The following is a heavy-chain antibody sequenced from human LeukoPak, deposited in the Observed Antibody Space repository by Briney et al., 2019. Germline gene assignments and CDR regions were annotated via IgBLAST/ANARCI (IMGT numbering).Heavy chain of an antibody. CDR1: GFTFSSYG. D-gene: IGHD2-2*01. V-gene: IGHV3-30*18. Sequence: GGSLRLSCAASGFTFSSYGMHWVRQAPGKGLEWVAVISYDGSNKYYADSVKGRFTISRDNSKNTLYLQMNSLRAEDTAVYYCAKVGCSSTSCSLTWYYYGMDVWGEGTTVTVSS. CDR2: ISYDGSNK. J-gene: IGHJ6*04. CDR3: AKVGCSSTSCSLTWYYYGMDV.